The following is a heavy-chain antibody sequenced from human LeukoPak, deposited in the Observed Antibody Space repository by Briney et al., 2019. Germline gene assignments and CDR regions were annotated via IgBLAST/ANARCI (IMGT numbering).Heavy chain of an antibody. V-gene: IGHV4-31*03. J-gene: IGHJ4*02. CDR2: IYYSGST. CDR1: GVSISSGGYY. Sequence: PSQTLSLTCTVSGVSISSGGYYWSWIRQHPGKGLEWIGYIYYSGSTYYNPSLKSRVTISVDTSKNQFSLKLSSVTAADTAVYYCALYCGGDCYSGYFDYWGQGTLVTVSS. D-gene: IGHD2-21*02. CDR3: ALYCGGDCYSGYFDY.